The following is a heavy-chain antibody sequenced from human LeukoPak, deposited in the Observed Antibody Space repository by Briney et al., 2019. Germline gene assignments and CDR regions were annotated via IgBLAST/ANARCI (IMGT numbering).Heavy chain of an antibody. J-gene: IGHJ4*02. V-gene: IGHV1-2*02. D-gene: IGHD5-18*01. CDR3: ARESVKYSYGYDY. CDR2: INPNSGGT. Sequence: ASVKVSCKASGYTFTSYYMHWVRQAPGQGLEWMGWINPNSGGTNYAQKFQGRVTMTRDTSISTAYMELSRLRSDDTAVYYCARESVKYSYGYDYWGQGTLVTVSS. CDR1: GYTFTSYY.